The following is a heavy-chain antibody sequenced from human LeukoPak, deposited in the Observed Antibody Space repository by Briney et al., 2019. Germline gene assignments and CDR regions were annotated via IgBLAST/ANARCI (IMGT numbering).Heavy chain of an antibody. Sequence: SQTLSLTCAISGDSVSVKGDVWNWIRQSPSRGLEWLGRTYYRSKWYNDYAVSVKSRITISPDTSKNQFSLHLNSVTPEDTAVYYCARDADWGYDAFDIWGQGTMVTVSS. J-gene: IGHJ3*02. CDR3: ARDADWGYDAFDI. D-gene: IGHD7-27*01. V-gene: IGHV6-1*01. CDR1: GDSVSVKGDV. CDR2: TYYRSKWYN.